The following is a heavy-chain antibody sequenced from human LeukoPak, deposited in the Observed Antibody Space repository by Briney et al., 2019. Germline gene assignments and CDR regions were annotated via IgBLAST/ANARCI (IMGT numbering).Heavy chain of an antibody. V-gene: IGHV3-23*01. D-gene: IGHD6-19*01. CDR1: GFTFSSYA. Sequence: PGGSLRLSCAASGFTFSSYAMSRVRQTPGKGLEWVTAISGSGGSTYYADSVKGRFTISRDNSKNTLYLQMNSLRAEDTAVYYCAKVGRSSGWTTFDYWGQGTLVTVSS. CDR3: AKVGRSSGWTTFDY. CDR2: ISGSGGST. J-gene: IGHJ4*01.